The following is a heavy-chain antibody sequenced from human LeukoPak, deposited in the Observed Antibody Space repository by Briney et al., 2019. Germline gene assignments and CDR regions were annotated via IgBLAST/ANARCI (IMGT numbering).Heavy chain of an antibody. CDR2: ISYDGSNK. CDR3: ARGGCLDV. D-gene: IGHD3-16*01. Sequence: GGSLRLSCAASGFTFNSCAMHWVRQAPGKGLEWVAVISYDGSNKYYADSVKGRFTISRDNSKNTLYLQMNSLRAEDTAVYFCARGGCLDVWGQGATVTVSS. V-gene: IGHV3-30-3*01. J-gene: IGHJ6*02. CDR1: GFTFNSCA.